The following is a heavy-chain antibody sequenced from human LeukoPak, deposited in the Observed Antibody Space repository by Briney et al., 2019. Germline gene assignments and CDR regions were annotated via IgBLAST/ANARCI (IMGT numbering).Heavy chain of an antibody. V-gene: IGHV4-4*07. J-gene: IGHJ4*02. CDR3: ARQYGLMRAYRHFDY. CDR2: IYTSGST. CDR1: GGSISSYY. Sequence: SETLSLTCTVSGGSISSYYWSWIRQPAGKGLEWIGRIYTSGSTNYNPSLKSRVTISVDKSKNQFSLKLSSVTAADTAVYYCARQYGLMRAYRHFDYWGQGILVSVSA. D-gene: IGHD3-16*01.